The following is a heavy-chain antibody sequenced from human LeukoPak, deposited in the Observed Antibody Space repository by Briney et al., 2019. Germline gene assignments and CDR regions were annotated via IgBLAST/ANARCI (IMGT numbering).Heavy chain of an antibody. J-gene: IGHJ6*03. Sequence: ASVKVSCTASGYTSTGYYMHWVRQAPGQGLEWMGRINPNSGGTNYAQKFQGRVTMTRDTSISTAYMELSRLRSDDTAVYYCARDANYYMDVWGKGTTVTVSS. CDR1: GYTSTGYY. CDR3: ARDANYYMDV. CDR2: INPNSGGT. V-gene: IGHV1-2*06.